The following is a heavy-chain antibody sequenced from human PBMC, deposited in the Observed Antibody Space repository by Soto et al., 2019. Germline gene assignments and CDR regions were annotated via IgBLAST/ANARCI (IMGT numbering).Heavy chain of an antibody. Sequence: ASVRVACRASGYTCTIWDINWVRQATGQGLEWMGWMSPNSGNTGYAQKFQGRVTMTRNTSISTAYMELSSLRSEDTAVYSCAREHSSSWRFDYWGQGTLVTVSS. CDR2: MSPNSGNT. V-gene: IGHV1-8*01. CDR3: AREHSSSWRFDY. CDR1: GYTCTIWD. D-gene: IGHD6-13*01. J-gene: IGHJ4*02.